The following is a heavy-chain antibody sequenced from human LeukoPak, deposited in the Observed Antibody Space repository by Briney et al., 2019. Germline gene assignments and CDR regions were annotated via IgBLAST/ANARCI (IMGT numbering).Heavy chain of an antibody. D-gene: IGHD3-3*01. CDR3: ARGYYDFWSGYYNPANFDY. V-gene: IGHV3-33*01. CDR2: IWYDGSNK. J-gene: IGHJ4*02. CDR1: GFTFSSYG. Sequence: GGSLRLSCAASGFTFSSYGMHWVRQAPGKGLEWVAVIWYDGSNKYYADSVKGRFTISRDNSKNTLYLQMNSLRAEDTAVYYCARGYYDFWSGYYNPANFDYWGQGTLVTVSS.